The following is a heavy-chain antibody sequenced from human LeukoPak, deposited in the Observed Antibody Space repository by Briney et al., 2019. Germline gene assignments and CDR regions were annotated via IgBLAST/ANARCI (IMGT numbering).Heavy chain of an antibody. CDR1: RFTFSSYS. CDR3: ARESGSVASEVDFDY. Sequence: GGSLRLSCAASRFTFSSYSMTWVRQAPGKGVEWISSISSISTYKFYADSVKGRFTISRDASENSLYLQMNSLRAEDTAVYYCARESGSVASEVDFDYWGQGTLVTVSS. CDR2: ISSISTYK. J-gene: IGHJ4*02. V-gene: IGHV3-21*01. D-gene: IGHD1-26*01.